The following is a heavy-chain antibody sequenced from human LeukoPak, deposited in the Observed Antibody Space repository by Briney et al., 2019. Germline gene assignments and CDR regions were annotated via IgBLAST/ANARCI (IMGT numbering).Heavy chain of an antibody. CDR1: GFTLSRSE. CDR3: ARFPYGDYASGY. CDR2: ISSSGTTV. V-gene: IGHV3-48*03. Sequence: KSGRSLRLSCTASGFTLSRSEMNWVRQAPGKGLEWVSYISSSGTTVYYADSVKGRFTISRDSAKNSLSLHMNSLRAEDTAVYYCARFPYGDYASGYWGQGTLVTVSS. J-gene: IGHJ4*02. D-gene: IGHD4-17*01.